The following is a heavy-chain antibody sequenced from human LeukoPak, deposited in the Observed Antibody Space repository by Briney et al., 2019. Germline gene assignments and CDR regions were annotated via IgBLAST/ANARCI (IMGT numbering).Heavy chain of an antibody. V-gene: IGHV1-18*01. CDR1: GYTFTSYG. CDR3: ARGGDSSGYDPFDY. CDR2: ISAYNGNT. Sequence: GASVKVSCKASGYTFTSYGISWVRQAPGQGLEWMGWISAYNGNTNYAQKLQGRVTMTTDTSTSTAYMELRSLRAEDTAVYYCARGGDSSGYDPFDYWGQGTLVTVSS. J-gene: IGHJ4*02. D-gene: IGHD3-22*01.